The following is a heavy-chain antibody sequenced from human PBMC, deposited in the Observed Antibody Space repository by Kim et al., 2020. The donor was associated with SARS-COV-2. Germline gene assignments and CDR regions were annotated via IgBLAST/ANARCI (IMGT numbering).Heavy chain of an antibody. J-gene: IGHJ4*02. Sequence: GGSLRLSCAASGFTFSSYEMNWVRQAPGKGLEWVSYISSSGSTIYYADSVKGRFTISRDNAKNSLYLQMNSLRAEDTAVYYCARDAVLLWFGESTHFDYWGQGTLVTVSS. V-gene: IGHV3-48*03. CDR3: ARDAVLLWFGESTHFDY. CDR1: GFTFSSYE. CDR2: ISSSGSTI. D-gene: IGHD3-10*01.